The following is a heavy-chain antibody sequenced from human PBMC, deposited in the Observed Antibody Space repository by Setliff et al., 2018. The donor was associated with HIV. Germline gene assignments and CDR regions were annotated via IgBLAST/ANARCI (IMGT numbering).Heavy chain of an antibody. J-gene: IGHJ4*02. CDR3: ARREGAGKFDY. CDR2: IFYTGST. Sequence: PSETLSLTCSVSGGSISSSTYYWGWIRQPPGKGLEWIGDIFYTGSTYYNPSLKSRVTMSVDTSKNQFSLKLSSVTAADTAVYYCARREGAGKFDYWGQGTRGTVS. CDR1: GGSISSSTYY. V-gene: IGHV4-39*07.